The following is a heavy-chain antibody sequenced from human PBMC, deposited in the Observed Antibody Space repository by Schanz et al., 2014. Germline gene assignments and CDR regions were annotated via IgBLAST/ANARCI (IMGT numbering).Heavy chain of an antibody. CDR1: GFTVNTNY. D-gene: IGHD3-9*01. CDR3: AKDHAGSDILTALGN. CDR2: MYINSGST. J-gene: IGHJ4*02. Sequence: EVQLVESGGGLIQPGGSLRLSCAVSGFTVNTNYMSWVRQAPGKGLEWISSMYINSGSTQYADSVKGRFTISRDNSKNTLYLQMNSLRAEDTAVYYCAKDHAGSDILTALGNWGQGTLVTVSS. V-gene: IGHV3-53*01.